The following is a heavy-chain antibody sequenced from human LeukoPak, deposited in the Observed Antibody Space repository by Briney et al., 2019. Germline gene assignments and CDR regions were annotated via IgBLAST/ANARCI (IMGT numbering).Heavy chain of an antibody. CDR2: IYYSGST. J-gene: IGHJ4*02. D-gene: IGHD5-18*01. CDR1: GGSISSYY. V-gene: IGHV4-59*01. Sequence: SETLSLTCTVSGGSISSYYWSWIRQPPGKGLEWIGYIYYSGSTNYNPSLKSRVTISVDTSKNQFSLKLSSVTAADTAVYYCASGVVYSYGYLDYWGQGTLVTVSS. CDR3: ASGVVYSYGYLDY.